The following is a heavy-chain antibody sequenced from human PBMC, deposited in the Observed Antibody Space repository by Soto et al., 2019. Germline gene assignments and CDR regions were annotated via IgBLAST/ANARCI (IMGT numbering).Heavy chain of an antibody. J-gene: IGHJ5*02. CDR2: IHYSGRT. CDR3: ARYYLDSRRYSNWFDA. Sequence: QVQLQESGPGLVKPSQTLSLTCAVSGGSITSGAYYWTWIRHNPGKGLEWIAYIHYSGRTYYNPSLKSRVTRSVDTPNNQFSPNLSSVTAADTADYYRARYYLDSRRYSNWFDAWGQGTLVTLSS. CDR1: GGSITSGAYY. D-gene: IGHD3-22*01. V-gene: IGHV4-31*11.